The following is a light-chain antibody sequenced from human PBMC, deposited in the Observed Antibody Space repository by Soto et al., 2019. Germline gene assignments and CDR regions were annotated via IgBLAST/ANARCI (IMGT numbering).Light chain of an antibody. V-gene: IGLV1-47*01. J-gene: IGLJ1*01. Sequence: QSVLTQSPSASGTPGQTVTISCSGSASTIGRNYVYWYQQLPGTAPKLLIYRNSQRPSGVPDRFSGSKSGTSASLAISGLRSEDEADYYCAAWDDNLSGFYVFGDGTKLTVL. CDR2: RNS. CDR3: AAWDDNLSGFYV. CDR1: ASTIGRNY.